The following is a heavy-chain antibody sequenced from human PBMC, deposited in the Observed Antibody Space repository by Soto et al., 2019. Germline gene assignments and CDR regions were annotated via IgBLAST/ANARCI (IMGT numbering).Heavy chain of an antibody. V-gene: IGHV3-7*05. D-gene: IGHD2-21*02. J-gene: IGHJ4*02. Sequence: GGSLRLSCAASGFTFSNYWMSWVRQAPGKGLEWVANIKQDGSQKYYVDSVKGRFTISRDNAKNSLYLQMNSLRGEDTAVYYCAREALVTAVPYYFDYWGQGT. CDR3: AREALVTAVPYYFDY. CDR2: IKQDGSQK. CDR1: GFTFSNYW.